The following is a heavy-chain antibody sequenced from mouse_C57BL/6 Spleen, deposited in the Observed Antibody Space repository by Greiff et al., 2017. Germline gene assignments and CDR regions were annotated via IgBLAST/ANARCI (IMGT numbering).Heavy chain of an antibody. V-gene: IGHV5-4*03. J-gene: IGHJ4*01. CDR3: ARRLREAMDY. D-gene: IGHD1-1*01. CDR2: ISDGGSYT. Sequence: EVKLQESGGGLVKPGGSLKLSCAASGFTFSSYAMSWVRQTPEKRLEWVATISDGGSYTYYPDNVKGRFTISRDNAKNNLYLQMSHLKSEDTARYYCARRLREAMDYWGQGTSVTVSS. CDR1: GFTFSSYA.